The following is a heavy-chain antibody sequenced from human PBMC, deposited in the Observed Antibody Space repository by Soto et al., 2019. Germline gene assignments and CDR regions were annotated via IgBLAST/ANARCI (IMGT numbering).Heavy chain of an antibody. Sequence: QVQLVQSGAEVKNPGASVKVSCKASGYTFTRYGIGWARQAPGQGLEWMGWINTYNGNTNYAQNVQGRVTLTTDTPPSTADMELRSLRSNDTAIYYCAMVDVYVTPSPQDVWGQGTTVIVSS. V-gene: IGHV1-18*01. CDR1: GYTFTRYG. CDR2: INTYNGNT. D-gene: IGHD3-16*01. CDR3: AMVDVYVTPSPQDV. J-gene: IGHJ6*02.